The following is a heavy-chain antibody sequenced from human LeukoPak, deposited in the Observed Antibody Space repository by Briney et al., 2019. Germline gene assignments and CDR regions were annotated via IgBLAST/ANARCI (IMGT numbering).Heavy chain of an antibody. CDR3: ARNGRVRRVVKDLFEY. CDR2: VSPYNGNT. CDR1: GYTFTDYD. D-gene: IGHD3-10*01. Sequence: ASVKVSCKTSGYTFTDYDITWVRQAPGQGLEWMGRVSPYNGNTYYSQRFQGRVTIAKDTSTGTAYLDLRNLRADDTAMYYCARNGRVRRVVKDLFEYWGQGTLVAVSS. V-gene: IGHV1-18*01. J-gene: IGHJ4*02.